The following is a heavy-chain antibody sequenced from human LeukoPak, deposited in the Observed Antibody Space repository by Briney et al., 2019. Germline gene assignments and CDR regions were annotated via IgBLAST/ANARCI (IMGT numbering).Heavy chain of an antibody. D-gene: IGHD6-13*01. Sequence: PGGSLRLSCAASGFTFSSYSMNWVRQAPGRGLEWVSSISSSSSYIYYAESAKGRFTISRDNAKNSLYLQMNSLRAEDTAVYYCARQYSSSWFHFDYWGQGTLVTASS. CDR2: ISSSSSYI. V-gene: IGHV3-21*01. CDR1: GFTFSSYS. J-gene: IGHJ4*02. CDR3: ARQYSSSWFHFDY.